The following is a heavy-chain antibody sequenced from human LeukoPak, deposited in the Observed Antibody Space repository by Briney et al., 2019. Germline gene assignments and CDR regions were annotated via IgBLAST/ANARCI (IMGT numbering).Heavy chain of an antibody. D-gene: IGHD3-10*01. CDR1: GYTFTGYY. J-gene: IGHJ4*02. Sequence: ASVKVSCKASGYTFTGYYMRWVRQAPGQGLEWMGWINPNSGGTNYAQKFQGGVTMTRDTSISTAYMELSRLRSDDTAVYYCAREKPSITMVRGDIFDYWGQGTLVTVSS. CDR3: AREKPSITMVRGDIFDY. V-gene: IGHV1-2*02. CDR2: INPNSGGT.